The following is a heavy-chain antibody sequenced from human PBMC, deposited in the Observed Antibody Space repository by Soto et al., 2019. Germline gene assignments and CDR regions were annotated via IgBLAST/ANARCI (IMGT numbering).Heavy chain of an antibody. D-gene: IGHD3-22*01. V-gene: IGHV4-30-4*01. Sequence: QVQLQESGPGLVKPSQTLSLTCTVFGGSVSTGDFYWTWIRQPPGKGLEWIGYIYYSGSTYYNPSIKSRASISVDASKNQFSLTLTSVTDADKAVYYCARGPLDHSGYSDYWGQGTLVTVSS. CDR1: GGSVSTGDFY. CDR3: ARGPLDHSGYSDY. CDR2: IYYSGST. J-gene: IGHJ4*02.